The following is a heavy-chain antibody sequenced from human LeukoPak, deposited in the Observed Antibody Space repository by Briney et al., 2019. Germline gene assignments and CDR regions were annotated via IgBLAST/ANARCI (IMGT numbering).Heavy chain of an antibody. D-gene: IGHD5-12*01. J-gene: IGHJ4*02. V-gene: IGHV3-21*01. CDR3: ARGGHGGGYDIDY. Sequence: GGSLRLSCAASGFTFSSYSMNWVRQAPGKGLEWVSSISSSSSYIYYADSVKGRFTISRDNAKNSLYPQMNSLRAEDTAVYYCARGGHGGGYDIDYWGQGTLVTVSS. CDR2: ISSSSSYI. CDR1: GFTFSSYS.